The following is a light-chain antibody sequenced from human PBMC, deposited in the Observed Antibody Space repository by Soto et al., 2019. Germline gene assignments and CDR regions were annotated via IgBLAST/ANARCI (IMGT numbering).Light chain of an antibody. Sequence: QSALTQPPSASGTPGQRVTISCSGSSSNIGSNTVNWYQQLPGTAPKLVIYSNNQRPSGVPDRFSGSKSGTSASLAISGLQSEDEAEYYCVAWDDSLNGYVVFGGGTKLTVL. CDR2: SNN. J-gene: IGLJ2*01. CDR3: VAWDDSLNGYVV. CDR1: SSNIGSNT. V-gene: IGLV1-44*01.